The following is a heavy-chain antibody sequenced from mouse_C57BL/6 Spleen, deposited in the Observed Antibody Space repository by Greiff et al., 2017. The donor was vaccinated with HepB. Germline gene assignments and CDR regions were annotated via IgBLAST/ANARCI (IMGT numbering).Heavy chain of an antibody. V-gene: IGHV1-53*01. Sequence: QVHVKQPGTELVKPGASVKLSCKASGYTFTSYWMHWVKQRPGQGLEWIGNINPSNGGTNYNEKFKSKATLTVDKSSSTAYMQLSSLTSEDSAVYYCARSLLLLRSYYFDYWGQGTTLTVSS. D-gene: IGHD1-1*01. J-gene: IGHJ2*01. CDR2: INPSNGGT. CDR3: ARSLLLLRSYYFDY. CDR1: GYTFTSYW.